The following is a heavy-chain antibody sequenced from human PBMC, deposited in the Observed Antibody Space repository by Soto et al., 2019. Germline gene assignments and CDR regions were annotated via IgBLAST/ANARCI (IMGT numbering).Heavy chain of an antibody. Sequence: SVKVSCKASGGTFSRNAISWVRQAPGQGLEWMGGIIPSFHAPNYAQKFQGRVTITADESTSIVFMEMSSLRFEDTAVYYCARSRAAAPPRVGMDVWGQGTTVTVSS. J-gene: IGHJ6*02. CDR2: IIPSFHAP. D-gene: IGHD6-13*01. CDR1: GGTFSRNA. V-gene: IGHV1-69*13. CDR3: ARSRAAAPPRVGMDV.